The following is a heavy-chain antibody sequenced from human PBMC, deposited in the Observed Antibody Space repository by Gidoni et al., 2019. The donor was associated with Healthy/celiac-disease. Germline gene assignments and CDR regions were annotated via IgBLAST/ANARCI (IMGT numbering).Heavy chain of an antibody. J-gene: IGHJ2*01. D-gene: IGHD6-13*01. Sequence: EVQLVESGGGLVQPGGSLRLSCAASGFTVSSNYMSWVRQAPGKGLEGVSVIYSGGSTYYADSVTGRFTISSHNSKTPLYLQMTSLGAEDTAVYYFVRRGGDIAAAGSSLNWYFDLWGRGTLVTVSS. V-gene: IGHV3-53*04. CDR2: IYSGGST. CDR3: VRRGGDIAAAGSSLNWYFDL. CDR1: GFTVSSNY.